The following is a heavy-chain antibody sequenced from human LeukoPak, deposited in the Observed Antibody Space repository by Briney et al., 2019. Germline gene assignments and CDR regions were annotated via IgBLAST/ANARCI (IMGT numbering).Heavy chain of an antibody. J-gene: IGHJ4*02. CDR3: ARDTISNWASDY. V-gene: IGHV3-7*03. D-gene: IGHD3-3*02. CDR2: IKNDGSEK. Sequence: GGSLRLSCAASGFTFNDWMSWVRQAPGKGLEWVANIKNDGSEKHYVDSVKGRFTISRDSAKNYLYLQMTSLRAEDTAFYYCARDTISNWASDYWGQGTLVTVSS. CDR1: GFTFNDW.